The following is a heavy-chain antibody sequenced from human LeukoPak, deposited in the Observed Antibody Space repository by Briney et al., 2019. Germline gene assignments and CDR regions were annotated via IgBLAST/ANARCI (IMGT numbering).Heavy chain of an antibody. CDR1: GGSFSGYY. D-gene: IGHD5-12*01. V-gene: IGHV4-34*01. J-gene: IGHJ4*02. CDR2: INHSGST. CDR3: ARAQYPVSGWLRY. Sequence: PSETLSLTCAVYGGSFSGYYWSWICQPPGKGLEWIGEINHSGSTNYNPSLKSRVTISVDTSKNQFSLKLSSVTAADTAVYYCARAQYPVSGWLRYWGQGTLLTVSS.